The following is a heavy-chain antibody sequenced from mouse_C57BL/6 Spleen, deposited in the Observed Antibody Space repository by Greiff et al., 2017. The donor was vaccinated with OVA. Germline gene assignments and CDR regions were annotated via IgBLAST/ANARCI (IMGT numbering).Heavy chain of an antibody. D-gene: IGHD2-1*01. J-gene: IGHJ3*01. V-gene: IGHV1-15*01. CDR3: TRDYGNYLFAY. CDR2: IDPETGGT. Sequence: QVQLQHSGAELVRPGASVTLSCKASGYTFTDYEMHWVKQTPVHGLEWIGAIDPETGGTAYNQKFKGKAILTADKSSSTAYMELRSLTSEDSAVYYCTRDYGNYLFAYWGQGTLVTVSA. CDR1: GYTFTDYE.